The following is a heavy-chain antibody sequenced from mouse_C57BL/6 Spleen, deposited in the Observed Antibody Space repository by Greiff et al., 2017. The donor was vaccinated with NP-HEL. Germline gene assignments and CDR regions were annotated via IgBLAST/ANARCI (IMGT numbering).Heavy chain of an antibody. D-gene: IGHD2-4*01. V-gene: IGHV1-64*01. CDR3: ARSDDYGTYYAMDY. CDR1: GYTFTSYW. J-gene: IGHJ4*01. Sequence: QVQLQQPGAELVEPGASVKLSCKASGYTFTSYWMHWVKQRPGQGLEWIGMIHPNSGSTNYNEKFKSKATLTVDKSSSTAYMQLSSLTSEDSAVYYCARSDDYGTYYAMDYWGQGTSVTVSS. CDR2: IHPNSGST.